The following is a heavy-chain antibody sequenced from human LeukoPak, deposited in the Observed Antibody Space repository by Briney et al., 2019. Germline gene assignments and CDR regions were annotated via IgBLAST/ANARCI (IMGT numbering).Heavy chain of an antibody. CDR3: ARPGYCSGGSCPRWFDP. Sequence: PSETLSLTCTVSGGSVSSYYWSWIRQPAGKGLEWIGRIYTSGSTNYNPSLKTRVTMSVDTSKNQFSLKLSSVTAADTAVYYCARPGYCSGGSCPRWFDPWGQGTLVTVSS. V-gene: IGHV4-4*07. J-gene: IGHJ5*02. CDR1: GGSVSSYY. CDR2: IYTSGST. D-gene: IGHD2-15*01.